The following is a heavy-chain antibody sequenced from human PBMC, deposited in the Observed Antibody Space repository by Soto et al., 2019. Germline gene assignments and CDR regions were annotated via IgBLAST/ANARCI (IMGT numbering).Heavy chain of an antibody. CDR3: ARHPAKRGYSFGLPGGYFDY. D-gene: IGHD5-18*01. CDR1: GYTFTNFG. V-gene: IGHV1-18*01. CDR2: ISAYNGNT. Sequence: ASVKVSCKASGYTFTNFGISWVRQAPGQGLEWMGWISAYNGNTNYAQNFKSRATISVDTSRNQFSLKLNSVTAADTAVYHCARHPAKRGYSFGLPGGYFDYWGQGTLVTVSS. J-gene: IGHJ4*02.